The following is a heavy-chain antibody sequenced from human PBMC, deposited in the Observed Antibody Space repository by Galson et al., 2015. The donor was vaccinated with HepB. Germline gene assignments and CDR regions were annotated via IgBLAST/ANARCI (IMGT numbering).Heavy chain of an antibody. J-gene: IGHJ4*02. CDR3: ARGGGNCGSASCHPFDY. CDR2: ISDSGST. Sequence: LEWIGEISDSGSTKSKTSLKSRVVMSLDTSKNQFSLRLNSVTAADTAVYFCARGGGNCGSASCHPFDYWGQGTLVTVSS. D-gene: IGHD2-2*01. V-gene: IGHV4-34*01.